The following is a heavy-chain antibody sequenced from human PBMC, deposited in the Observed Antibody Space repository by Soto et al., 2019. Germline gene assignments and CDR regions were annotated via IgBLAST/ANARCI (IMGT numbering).Heavy chain of an antibody. J-gene: IGHJ4*02. CDR3: ARVFVDTAMKTNFDY. V-gene: IGHV4-59*01. D-gene: IGHD5-18*01. Sequence: PSETLSLTFTVSGGPISSYYWSWIRQPPGKGLEWIGYIYYSGSTNYNPSLKSRVTISVDTSKNQFSLKPSSVTAADKAVYYCARVFVDTAMKTNFDYWGQGTLVTVSS. CDR1: GGPISSYY. CDR2: IYYSGST.